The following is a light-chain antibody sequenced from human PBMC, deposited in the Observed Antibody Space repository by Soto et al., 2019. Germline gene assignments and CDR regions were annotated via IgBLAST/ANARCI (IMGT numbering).Light chain of an antibody. Sequence: EIVLTQSPVSLSLSPREIATLSCRASRSVTTFLAWYQQRPGQAPRLLISEASNRAAGIPARFSGSGSGTDFTLTISSLEPEDFAVYYCQQSHNWPRTFGQGTRWIS. CDR2: EAS. CDR3: QQSHNWPRT. J-gene: IGKJ1*01. CDR1: RSVTTF. V-gene: IGKV3-11*01.